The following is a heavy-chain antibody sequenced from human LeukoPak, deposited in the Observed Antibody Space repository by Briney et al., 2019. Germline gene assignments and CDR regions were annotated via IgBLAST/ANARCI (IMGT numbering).Heavy chain of an antibody. V-gene: IGHV4-38-2*01. CDR3: ARRAYSDLYFDY. CDR2: ISPSGNT. Sequence: PSETLSLTCAVSGYSISSASYWGWIRQPPGKGLEWIGSISPSGNTYYNPSLKSRISISLDTSKNQFSLELTSMTAADTAFYYCARRAYSDLYFDYWGQGTLVTVSS. J-gene: IGHJ4*02. CDR1: GYSISSASY. D-gene: IGHD4-11*01.